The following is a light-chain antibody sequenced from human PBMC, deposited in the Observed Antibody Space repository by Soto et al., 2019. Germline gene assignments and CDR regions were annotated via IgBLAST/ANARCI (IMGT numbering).Light chain of an antibody. CDR2: GAS. Sequence: DIHMTQCPSSLYASVGDTFAFTCRASQNIDMYLNWYQQKPGKAPRVLISGASNLQSGVPSRFSGSGSGTDFTLTISSLQSEDFASYFCQHTFNSPPWTFGQGTKVDIK. V-gene: IGKV1-39*01. CDR1: QNIDMY. CDR3: QHTFNSPPWT. J-gene: IGKJ1*01.